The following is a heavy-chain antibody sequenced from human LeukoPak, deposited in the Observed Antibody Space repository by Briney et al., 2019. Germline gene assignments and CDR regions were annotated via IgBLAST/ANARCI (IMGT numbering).Heavy chain of an antibody. J-gene: IGHJ4*02. CDR3: AKPMCSSTSCYRYFDY. CDR2: ISGNGVNT. V-gene: IGHV3-23*01. CDR1: GFTFDDYA. Sequence: GRSLRLSCAASGFTFDDYAMHWVRQAPGKGLEWVSGISGNGVNTYHADSVKGRFTISRDNSKNTLYLQMNSLRVEDTAVYYCAKPMCSSTSCYRYFDYWGQGSPVTVSS. D-gene: IGHD2-2*01.